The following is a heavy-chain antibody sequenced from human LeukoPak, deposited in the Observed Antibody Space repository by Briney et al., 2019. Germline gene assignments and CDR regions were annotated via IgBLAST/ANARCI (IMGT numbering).Heavy chain of an antibody. CDR2: ISISSSYI. D-gene: IGHD2-2*01. CDR1: GFTFSSYS. J-gene: IGHJ4*02. CDR3: ARGVRNCSSTSCYGLFDY. V-gene: IGHV3-21*01. Sequence: GGSLRLSCAASGFTFSSYSMNWVRQAPGKGLEWVSSISISSSYIYYADSVKGRFTISRDNAKNSLYLQMNSLRAEDTAVYYCARGVRNCSSTSCYGLFDYWGQGTLVTVSS.